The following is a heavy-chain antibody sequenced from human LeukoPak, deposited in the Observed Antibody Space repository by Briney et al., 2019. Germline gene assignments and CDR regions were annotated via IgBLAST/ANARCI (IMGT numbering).Heavy chain of an antibody. V-gene: IGHV4-34*01. CDR3: ARGIRRITIFGVVIGPGGAFDI. CDR2: INHSGST. Sequence: SETLSLTCAVYGGSFSGHYWSWIRQPPGKGLEWIGEINHSGSTNYNPSLKSRVTISVDTSKNQFSLKLSSVTAADTAVYYCARGIRRITIFGVVIGPGGAFDIWGQGTMVTVSS. J-gene: IGHJ3*02. D-gene: IGHD3-3*01. CDR1: GGSFSGHY.